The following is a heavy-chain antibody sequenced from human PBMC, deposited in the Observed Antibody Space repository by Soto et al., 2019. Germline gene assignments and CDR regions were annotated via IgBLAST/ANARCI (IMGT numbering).Heavy chain of an antibody. CDR3: ARVSYYKFGEPEVSV. J-gene: IGHJ4*02. V-gene: IGHV4-31*03. CDR1: GGSISSGGYY. CDR2: IYYSGST. Sequence: SETLSLTCTVSGGSISSGGYYWSWIRQHPGKGLEWIGYIYYSGSTYYNPSLKSRVTISVDTSKNQFSLKLSSVTAADTAVYYCARVSYYKFGEPEVSVWGQGTLVTVSS. D-gene: IGHD3-10*01.